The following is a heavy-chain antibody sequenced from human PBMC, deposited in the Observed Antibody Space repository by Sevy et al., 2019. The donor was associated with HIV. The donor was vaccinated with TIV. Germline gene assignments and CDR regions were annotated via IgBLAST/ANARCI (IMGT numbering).Heavy chain of an antibody. CDR1: GFTFSSYA. CDR3: AKDDRIAVAGLIAFDI. D-gene: IGHD6-19*01. V-gene: IGHV3-23*01. J-gene: IGHJ3*02. Sequence: GGSLRLSCAASGFTFSSYAMSWVRQAPGKGLEWVSAISGSGGSTYYEDSVKGRFTISRDNSKNTLYLQMNSLRAEDTAVYYCAKDDRIAVAGLIAFDIWGQGTMVTVSS. CDR2: ISGSGGST.